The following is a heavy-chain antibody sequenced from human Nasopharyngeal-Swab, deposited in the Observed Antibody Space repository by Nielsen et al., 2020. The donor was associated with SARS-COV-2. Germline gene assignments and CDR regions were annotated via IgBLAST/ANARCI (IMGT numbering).Heavy chain of an antibody. CDR2: ISSSSSYI. CDR3: ARGGGSGSYWDY. J-gene: IGHJ4*02. CDR1: GFTFSSYS. Sequence: WGSLTLSCAASGFTFSSYSMNWVRQAPGKGLEWVSSISSSSSYIYYADSVKGRFTISRDNAKNSLYLQMNSLTAEDTAVYYCARGGGSGSYWDYWGQGTLVTVSS. V-gene: IGHV3-21*01. D-gene: IGHD3-10*01.